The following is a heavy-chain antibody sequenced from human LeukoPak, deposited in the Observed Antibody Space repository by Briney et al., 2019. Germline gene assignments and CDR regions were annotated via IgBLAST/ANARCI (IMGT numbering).Heavy chain of an antibody. J-gene: IGHJ4*02. CDR1: GVSISNYY. D-gene: IGHD4-17*01. CDR3: ARDYGDYFDY. CDR2: IYYSGST. Sequence: ASETLFLTCTVSGVSISNYYWSWIRQPPGKGLEWIGYIYYSGSTNYNPSLKSRVIISVDTSKNQFSLKLSSVAAADTAVYYCARDYGDYFDYWGQGTLVTVSS. V-gene: IGHV4-59*01.